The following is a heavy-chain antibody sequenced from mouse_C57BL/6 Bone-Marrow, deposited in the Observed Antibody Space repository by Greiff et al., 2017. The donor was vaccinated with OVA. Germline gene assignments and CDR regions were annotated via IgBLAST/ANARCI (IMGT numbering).Heavy chain of an antibody. V-gene: IGHV1-69*01. J-gene: IGHJ1*03. Sequence: VQLQQSGAELVMPGASVKLSCKASGYTFTSYWMHWVKQRPGQGLEWIGEIDPSDSYTNYNQKFKGKSTLTVDKSSSTAYMQLSSLTSEDSAVYYCARDGYSWYFDVWGTGTTVTVSS. CDR1: GYTFTSYW. D-gene: IGHD2-3*01. CDR3: ARDGYSWYFDV. CDR2: IDPSDSYT.